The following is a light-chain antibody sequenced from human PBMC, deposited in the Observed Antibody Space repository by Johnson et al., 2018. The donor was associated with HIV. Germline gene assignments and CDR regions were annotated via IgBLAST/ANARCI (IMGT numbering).Light chain of an antibody. CDR3: AAWDDRLNEYV. CDR2: DYD. CDR1: SSNIGNNY. J-gene: IGLJ1*01. V-gene: IGLV1-51*01. Sequence: QSVLTQPPSVSAAPGQKVTISCSGSSSNIGNNYVSWYQQLPGTAPRLLIYDYDKRPSGIPDRFTGSKSGTSASLAISGLQGEDEAEYSCAAWDDRLNEYVFGTGTKVTVL.